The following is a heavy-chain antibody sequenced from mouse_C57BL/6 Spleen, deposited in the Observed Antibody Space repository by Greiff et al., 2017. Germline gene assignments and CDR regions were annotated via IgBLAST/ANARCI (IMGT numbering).Heavy chain of an antibody. V-gene: IGHV5-17*01. Sequence: EVKLMESGGGLVKPGGSLKLSCAASGFTFSDYGMHWVRQAPEKGLEWVAYISSGSSTIYSADTVKGRFTISRDNAKNTLFLQMTSLRSEDTAMYYCARENDGDYQAWCAYWGQGTLVTVSA. CDR1: GFTFSDYG. D-gene: IGHD2-3*01. CDR2: ISSGSSTI. CDR3: ARENDGDYQAWCAY. J-gene: IGHJ3*01.